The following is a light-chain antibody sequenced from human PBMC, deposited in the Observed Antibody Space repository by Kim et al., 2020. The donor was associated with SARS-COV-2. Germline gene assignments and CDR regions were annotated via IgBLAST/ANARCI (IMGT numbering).Light chain of an antibody. V-gene: IGLV1-44*01. CDR2: SNT. CDR1: SSDIGSNT. Sequence: QSVLTQPPSASGTPGQRITISCSGSSSDIGSNTVSWYQQFPGTTPKLLIYSNTQRPSRVPDRFSGSKSGTSASLAISELQSEDEADYYCASWDDSLSGWVFGGGTPLTVL. CDR3: ASWDDSLSGWV. J-gene: IGLJ3*02.